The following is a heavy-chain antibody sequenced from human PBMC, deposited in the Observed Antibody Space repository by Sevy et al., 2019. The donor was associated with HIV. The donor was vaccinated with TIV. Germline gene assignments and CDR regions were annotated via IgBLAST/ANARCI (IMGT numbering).Heavy chain of an antibody. V-gene: IGHV3-13*01. CDR1: GFTFSTYD. Sequence: GGSLRLSCAASGFTFSTYDMHWVRQVAGEGLEWVSGIGTLLDTYYAASVKGRFNISRDNAKNSLFLQMNSLRAGDTAIYYCARACTAAGYKSGPIDAFDVWGQGTVVTVSS. CDR2: IGTLLDT. D-gene: IGHD6-13*01. CDR3: ARACTAAGYKSGPIDAFDV. J-gene: IGHJ3*01.